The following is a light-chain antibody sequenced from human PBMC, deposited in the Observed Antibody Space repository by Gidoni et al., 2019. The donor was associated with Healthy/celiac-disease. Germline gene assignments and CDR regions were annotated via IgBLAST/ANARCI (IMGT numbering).Light chain of an antibody. CDR2: DAS. CDR1: QSVNSY. CDR3: QQRSNWHWT. J-gene: IGKJ3*01. V-gene: IGKV3-11*01. Sequence: EIVLTQSPATLSLSPGERATLSCRASQSVNSYLAWYQQKPGQAPRLLIYDASNRATGIPARFSGSGSGTDFTLTISSLEPEDFAVYYCQQRSNWHWTFGPGTKVDIK.